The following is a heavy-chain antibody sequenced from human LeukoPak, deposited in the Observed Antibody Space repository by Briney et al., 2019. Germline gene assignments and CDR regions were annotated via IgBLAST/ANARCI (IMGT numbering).Heavy chain of an antibody. J-gene: IGHJ6*03. Sequence: ASVKVSCKASGDTFIRYGITWVRQAPGQGLEWMGWISTGNGNTNSGQKFQGRVTMTTDTSTGTAYMELRSLRSDDTAVYYCARTEESGYSYGYFGYYYYMDVWGKGTTVTVSS. D-gene: IGHD5-18*01. CDR2: ISTGNGNT. CDR3: ARTEESGYSYGYFGYYYYMDV. CDR1: GDTFIRYG. V-gene: IGHV1-18*01.